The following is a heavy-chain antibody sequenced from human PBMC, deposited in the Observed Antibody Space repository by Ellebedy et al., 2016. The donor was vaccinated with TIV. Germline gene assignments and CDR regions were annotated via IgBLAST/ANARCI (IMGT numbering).Heavy chain of an antibody. V-gene: IGHV3-53*01. D-gene: IGHD4-17*01. CDR1: GFTVSSNY. J-gene: IGHJ5*02. CDR2: IYSGGST. Sequence: GESLKISCAASGFTVSSNYMSWVRQAPGKGLEWVSVIYSGGSTYYADSVKGRFTISRDNAKNSLYLQMNSLRAEDTAVYYCARGLRGTWGQGTLVTVSS. CDR3: ARGLRGT.